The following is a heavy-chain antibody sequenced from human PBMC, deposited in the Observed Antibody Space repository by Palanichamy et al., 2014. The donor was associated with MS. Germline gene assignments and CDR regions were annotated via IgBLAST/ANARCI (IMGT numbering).Heavy chain of an antibody. CDR1: GGSISSSSYY. V-gene: IGHV4-39*01. D-gene: IGHD3-16*01. J-gene: IGHJ4*02. CDR3: ASYDYVWGSTSYYFDY. Sequence: QLQLQESGPGLVKLSETLSLTCTVSGGSISSSSYYWGWIRQPPGKGLEWIGSIYYSGSTYYNPSLKSRVTISVDTSKNQFSLKLSSVTAADTAVYYCASYDYVWGSTSYYFDYWGQGTLVTVSS. CDR2: IYYSGST.